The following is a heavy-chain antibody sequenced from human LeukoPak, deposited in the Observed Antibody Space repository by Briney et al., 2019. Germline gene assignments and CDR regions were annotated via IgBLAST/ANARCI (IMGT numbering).Heavy chain of an antibody. CDR2: IYYGGST. J-gene: IGHJ6*02. CDR1: GGSISSYY. Sequence: SETLSLTCTVSGGSISSYYWSWIRQPPGKGLEWMGYIYYGGSTNYNPSLKSRVTISVDTSKNQFSLKLSSVTAADTAVYYCARASGFYGVGYYGMDVWGQGTTVTVSS. V-gene: IGHV4-59*01. CDR3: ARASGFYGVGYYGMDV. D-gene: IGHD4-17*01.